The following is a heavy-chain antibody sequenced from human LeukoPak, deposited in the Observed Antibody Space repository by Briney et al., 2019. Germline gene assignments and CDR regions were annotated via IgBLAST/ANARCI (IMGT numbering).Heavy chain of an antibody. CDR1: GFTFSSYW. D-gene: IGHD3-10*01. V-gene: IGHV3-74*01. CDR2: IHSDGSST. CDR3: ARVGASMLGDAFDI. Sequence: PGGSLRLSCVASGFTFSSYWMHWVRQAPGKGLVWVSRIHSDGSSTRYADSVKGRFTISRDNTKNTLYLQMNSLRAEDTAVYYCARVGASMLGDAFDIWGQGTMVTVSS. J-gene: IGHJ3*02.